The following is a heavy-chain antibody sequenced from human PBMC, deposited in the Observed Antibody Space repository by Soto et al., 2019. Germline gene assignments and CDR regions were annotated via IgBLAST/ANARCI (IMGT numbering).Heavy chain of an antibody. CDR2: IRGKVDSYAT. V-gene: IGHV3-73*01. Sequence: VQLVESGGGLVQPGGSLKLSCAASGFTFSDSIMYWVRQTSGKGLEWVGRIRGKVDSYATAFAASVKGRFTISRDDSKNMVYLQMNSQKTEDTAVYYCTRNSAFAFDIWGQGTMVTVSS. D-gene: IGHD1-26*01. CDR3: TRNSAFAFDI. J-gene: IGHJ3*02. CDR1: GFTFSDSI.